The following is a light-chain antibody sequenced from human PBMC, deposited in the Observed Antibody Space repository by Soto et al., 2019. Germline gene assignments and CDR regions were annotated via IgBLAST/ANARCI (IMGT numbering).Light chain of an antibody. CDR3: QQYGSSGT. Sequence: EIVLTQSPGTPSLSPGERATASCRASQSVSNNYLAWYQQKPGQAPRLLIYGASNRATGIPDRFSGSGSGTDFTLTISRLEPEDFAVYYCQQYGSSGTFGQGTKVDIK. J-gene: IGKJ1*01. CDR2: GAS. CDR1: QSVSNNY. V-gene: IGKV3-20*01.